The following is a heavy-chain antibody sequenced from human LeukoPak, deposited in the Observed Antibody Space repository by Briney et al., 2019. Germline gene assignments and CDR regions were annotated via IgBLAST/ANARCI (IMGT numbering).Heavy chain of an antibody. CDR1: GYTFTSHY. Sequence: ASVKVSCKASGYTFTSHYMHWVRQAPGQGLEWMGLINPSGSSTLYAQKFQGRVTMTRDMYTTTDYMELSSLRYEDTAVYYCARDNSVGDIAWWFDPWGQGTLVTVSS. CDR2: INPSGSST. CDR3: ARDNSVGDIAWWFDP. D-gene: IGHD3-16*02. V-gene: IGHV1-46*01. J-gene: IGHJ5*02.